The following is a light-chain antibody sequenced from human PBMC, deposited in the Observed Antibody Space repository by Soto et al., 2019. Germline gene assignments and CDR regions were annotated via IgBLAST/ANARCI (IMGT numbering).Light chain of an antibody. CDR1: SSNIGAGYD. J-gene: IGLJ1*01. CDR2: ANR. Sequence: QSVLTQPPSVSGAPGQRVTISCTGSSSNIGAGYDVHWYQQLPGTAPKLLIYANRNRPAGVPDRFSASKSGTSASLAITGLQAEDEADYYCQSNDSSPSGYVFGTGTKVTVL. V-gene: IGLV1-40*01. CDR3: QSNDSSPSGYV.